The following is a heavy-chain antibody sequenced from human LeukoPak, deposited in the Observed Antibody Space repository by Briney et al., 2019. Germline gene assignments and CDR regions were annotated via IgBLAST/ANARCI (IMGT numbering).Heavy chain of an antibody. CDR1: GYAFTSYD. D-gene: IGHD3-9*01. Sequence: ASVTVSCKASGYAFTSYDINWVRQAPGQGLEWMGWMNPNSGNTGYAQKFQGRVTMTRNTSISTAYMELSSLRSEDTAVYYCARGGGMYYDILTGYYNSGFSMDVWGQGTTVTVSS. CDR2: MNPNSGNT. V-gene: IGHV1-8*01. J-gene: IGHJ6*02. CDR3: ARGGGMYYDILTGYYNSGFSMDV.